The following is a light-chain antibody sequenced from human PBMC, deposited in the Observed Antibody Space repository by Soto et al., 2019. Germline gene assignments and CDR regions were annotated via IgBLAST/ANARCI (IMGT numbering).Light chain of an antibody. J-gene: IGLJ1*01. CDR1: SSNIGSNT. CDR3: SAWDNSLNGYV. V-gene: IGLV1-44*01. CDR2: TAG. Sequence: QSVLTQPLSASASPGQRVTISCSGGSSNIGSNTVAWYQHLPGTAPPRLIFTAGQRPSGVPGRFSGSKSGTSASRASSGLQSEDEGDYYCSAWDNSLNGYVFGPGTKVTVL.